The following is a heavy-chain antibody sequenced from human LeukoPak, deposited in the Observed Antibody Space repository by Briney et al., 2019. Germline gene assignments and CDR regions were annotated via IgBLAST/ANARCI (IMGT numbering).Heavy chain of an antibody. D-gene: IGHD3-10*01. J-gene: IGHJ5*02. CDR2: IYYGGST. V-gene: IGHV4-39*01. CDR1: GGSLSSSNYY. CDR3: AGVRGIISRNWFDP. Sequence: PSETLSLTCTVSGGSLSSSNYYWGWIRQPPGKGLEWIGTIYYGGSTYYNPSLKSRVTISVDTSKNQFSLKLSSVTAADTAVYFCAGVRGIISRNWFDPWGHGTLVTVSS.